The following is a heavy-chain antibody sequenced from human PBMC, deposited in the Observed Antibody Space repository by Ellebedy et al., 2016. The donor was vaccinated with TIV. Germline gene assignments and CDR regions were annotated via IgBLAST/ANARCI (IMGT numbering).Heavy chain of an antibody. Sequence: AASVKVSCKASGYTFTGYYMHWVRQAPGQGLEWMGWINANSGDTDYAQKFQGRVTMTRDTSISTAYMDLSRLRSDDTAVYYCARAPAAGLDYWGQGTLVTVSS. CDR1: GYTFTGYY. CDR3: ARAPAAGLDY. J-gene: IGHJ4*02. CDR2: INANSGDT. V-gene: IGHV1-2*02. D-gene: IGHD6-25*01.